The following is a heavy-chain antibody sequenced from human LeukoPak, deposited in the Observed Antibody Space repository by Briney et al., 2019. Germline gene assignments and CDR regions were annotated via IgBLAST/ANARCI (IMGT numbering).Heavy chain of an antibody. CDR2: IYYSGST. D-gene: IGHD5-24*01. V-gene: IGHV4-59*08. CDR3: ARQVEMATTYFDY. J-gene: IGHJ4*02. CDR1: GGSISSYY. Sequence: SETLSLTCTVSGGSISSYYWSWIRQPPGKGLEWMGYIYYSGSTNHNPPLKSRVTISVDTSKNQFSLKLSSVTAADTAVYYCARQVEMATTYFDYWGQGTLVTVSS.